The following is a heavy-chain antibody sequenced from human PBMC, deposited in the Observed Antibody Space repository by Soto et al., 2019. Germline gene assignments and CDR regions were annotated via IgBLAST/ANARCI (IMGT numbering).Heavy chain of an antibody. Sequence: GASVKVSCKASGYTFTSYYMHWLRQAPGQGLEWMGIINPSGGSTSYAQKFQGRVTMARDTSTSTVYMELSSLRSEDTAVYYCARGARYCSSTSCYTYYYYYGMDVWGQGTTVTVSS. CDR2: INPSGGST. J-gene: IGHJ6*02. CDR3: ARGARYCSSTSCYTYYYYYGMDV. CDR1: GYTFTSYY. V-gene: IGHV1-46*01. D-gene: IGHD2-2*02.